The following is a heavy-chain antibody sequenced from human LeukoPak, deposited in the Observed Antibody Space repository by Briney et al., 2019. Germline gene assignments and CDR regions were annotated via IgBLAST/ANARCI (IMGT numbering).Heavy chain of an antibody. CDR2: IVVGSGNT. V-gene: IGHV1-58*02. Sequence: SVKVSCKASGFTCTSSAMQWVRQARGQRLEWIGWIVVGSGNTNYAQKFQERVTITRDMSTSTAYMELSSLRSEDTAVYYCAAQPHDYDYVWGSYRWSDAFDIWGQGTMVTVSS. D-gene: IGHD3-16*02. CDR1: GFTCTSSA. J-gene: IGHJ3*02. CDR3: AAQPHDYDYVWGSYRWSDAFDI.